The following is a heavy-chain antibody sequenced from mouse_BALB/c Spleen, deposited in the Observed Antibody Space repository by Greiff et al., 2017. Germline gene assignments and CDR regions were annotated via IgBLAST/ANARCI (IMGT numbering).Heavy chain of an antibody. CDR2: ISSGGGST. V-gene: IGHV5-12-1*01. CDR3: ASLYYGNYN. Sequence: EVKLVESGGGLVKPGGSLKLSCAASGFAFSSYDMSWVRQTPEKRLEWVAYISSGGGSTYYPDTVKGRFTISRDNAKNTLYLQMSSLKSEDTAMYYCASLYYGNYNWGQGTTLTVSS. CDR1: GFAFSSYD. D-gene: IGHD2-1*01. J-gene: IGHJ2*01.